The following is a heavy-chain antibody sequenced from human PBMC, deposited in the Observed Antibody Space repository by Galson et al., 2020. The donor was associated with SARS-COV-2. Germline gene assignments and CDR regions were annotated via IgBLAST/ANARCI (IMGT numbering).Heavy chain of an antibody. V-gene: IGHV4-59*13. CDR2: VYYSGST. Sequence: SETLSLTCTVSGGSISSYYWSWIRQSPGKGLEWIGYVYYSGSTNYNPSLKSRVTISIDTSKKQFTLNLSSVTAADTAVYYYARDAGYSNGLDYWGQGTLVTVSS. J-gene: IGHJ4*02. CDR3: ARDAGYSNGLDY. D-gene: IGHD4-4*01. CDR1: GGSISSYY.